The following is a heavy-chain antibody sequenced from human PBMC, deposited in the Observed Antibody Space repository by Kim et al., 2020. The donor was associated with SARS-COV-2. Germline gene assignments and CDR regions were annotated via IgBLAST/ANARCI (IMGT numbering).Heavy chain of an antibody. Sequence: ASVKVSCKASGYTFTSYAMNWVRQAPGQGLEWMGWINTNTGNPTYAQGFTGRFVFSLDTSVSTAYLQISSLKAEDTAVYYCARDCAYYDFWSGYLSSQFEYYYYGMDVWGQGTTVTVSS. CDR2: INTNTGNP. CDR1: GYTFTSYA. V-gene: IGHV7-4-1*02. J-gene: IGHJ6*02. D-gene: IGHD3-3*01. CDR3: ARDCAYYDFWSGYLSSQFEYYYYGMDV.